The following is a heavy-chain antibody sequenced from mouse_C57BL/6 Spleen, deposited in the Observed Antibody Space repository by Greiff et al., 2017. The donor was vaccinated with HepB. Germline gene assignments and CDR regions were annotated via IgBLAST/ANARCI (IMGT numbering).Heavy chain of an antibody. V-gene: IGHV1-69*01. CDR1: GYTFTSYW. Sequence: QVQLQQPGAELVMPGASVKLSCKASGYTFTSYWMHWVKQRPGQGLEWIGEIDPSDSYTNYNQKFKGKSTLTVDKSSSTAYMQLSSLTSEDSAVYYCARGGSNYGGDFDYWGQGTTLTVSS. D-gene: IGHD2-5*01. CDR3: ARGGSNYGGDFDY. CDR2: IDPSDSYT. J-gene: IGHJ2*01.